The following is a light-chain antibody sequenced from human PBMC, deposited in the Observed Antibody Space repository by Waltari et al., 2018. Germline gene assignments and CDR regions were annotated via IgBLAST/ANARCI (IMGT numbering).Light chain of an antibody. V-gene: IGKV3-20*01. CDR2: HAS. CDR3: QKYESLPAT. CDR1: QSIGIY. Sequence: EIVLTQSPGTLSLSPGERATLSCRASQSIGIYLAWYQQRPGHAPRLLMYHASSRATGIPDRFSGSGSGTDFSLTISRLDPEDFAVYYCQKYESLPATFGQGTKVEIK. J-gene: IGKJ1*01.